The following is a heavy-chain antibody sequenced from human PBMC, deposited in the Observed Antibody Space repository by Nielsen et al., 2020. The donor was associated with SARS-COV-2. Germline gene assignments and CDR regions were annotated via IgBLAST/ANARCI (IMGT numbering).Heavy chain of an antibody. CDR3: ARDINPDGAAAGSWYFDL. D-gene: IGHD6-13*01. CDR1: GFTVSRNY. Sequence: GESLKISCAASGFTVSRNYMSWVRQAPGKGLAWVSVIHEDGSSYYADSVEGRFTISRDNSKNILDLHMNSLRAEDTALYHCARDINPDGAAAGSWYFDLWGRGTLVTVSS. J-gene: IGHJ2*01. CDR2: IHEDGSS. V-gene: IGHV3-53*01.